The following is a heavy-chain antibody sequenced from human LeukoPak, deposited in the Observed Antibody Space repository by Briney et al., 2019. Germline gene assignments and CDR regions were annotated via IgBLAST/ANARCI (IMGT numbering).Heavy chain of an antibody. J-gene: IGHJ4*02. CDR2: IIPILGIA. CDR3: ARDKDIVVVPAATFDY. D-gene: IGHD2-2*01. CDR1: GGTFSSYA. V-gene: IGHV1-69*04. Sequence: GASVKVSCKASGGTFSSYAISWVRQAPGQGLEWMGRIIPILGIANYAQKFQGRVTMTTDTSTSTAYMELRSLRSDDTAVYYCARDKDIVVVPAATFDYWGQGTLVTVSS.